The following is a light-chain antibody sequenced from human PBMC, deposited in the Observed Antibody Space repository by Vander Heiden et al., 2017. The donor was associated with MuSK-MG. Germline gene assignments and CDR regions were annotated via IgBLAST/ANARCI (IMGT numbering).Light chain of an antibody. J-gene: IGKJ1*01. CDR3: QQDGSSPQT. CDR2: GAS. Sequence: EIVLTQSPGTLSLSPGERATLSCRASQSVSSSYLAWYQQKPGQAPRLLIYGASSRATGIPDRFSGSGSGTDFTLTISGLEPEDLAVYYCQQDGSSPQTFGQGTKVEIK. V-gene: IGKV3-20*01. CDR1: QSVSSSY.